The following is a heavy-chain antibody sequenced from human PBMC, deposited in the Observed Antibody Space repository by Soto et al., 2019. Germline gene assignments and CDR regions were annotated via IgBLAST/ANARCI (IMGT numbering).Heavy chain of an antibody. CDR1: GYSFTNYW. CDR3: ARIESIARNWFDP. V-gene: IGHV5-10-1*01. CDR2: IDPVDSYT. D-gene: IGHD6-13*01. Sequence: PXESLTISCKGSGYSFTNYWISLVGRMPGKGLEWMGNIDPVDSYTNYGPSFQGHVTFSVDTSISTAYLQWSSLKASDTAMYYCARIESIARNWFDPWGQGTLVTVSS. J-gene: IGHJ5*02.